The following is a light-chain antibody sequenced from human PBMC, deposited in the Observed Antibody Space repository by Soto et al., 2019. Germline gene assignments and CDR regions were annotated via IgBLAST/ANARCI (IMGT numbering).Light chain of an antibody. J-gene: IGLJ2*01. Sequence: QSALTQPASVSGSPGQSITISCTGTSNDVGANNYVSWYQHHPGKAPKILIYEAGNRPSGVSHRFSGSESGNTASLTISGLQAEDEADYFCTSYTSTSTLVFGGGTQLTVL. CDR3: TSYTSTSTLV. CDR1: SNDVGANNY. V-gene: IGLV2-14*01. CDR2: EAG.